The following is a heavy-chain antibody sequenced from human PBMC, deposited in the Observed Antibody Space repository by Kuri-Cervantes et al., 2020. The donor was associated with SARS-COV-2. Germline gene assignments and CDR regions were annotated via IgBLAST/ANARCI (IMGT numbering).Heavy chain of an antibody. J-gene: IGHJ4*02. CDR3: ARHVELIRRFDY. V-gene: IGHV4-39*01. CDR1: GGSISGSSSYY. D-gene: IGHD1-1*01. Sequence: GSLRLSCTVSGGSISGSSSYYWGWIRQPPGKGLEWIGTIYYSGNTYYKPSLKGRVTISVDTSKNQFSLKLRSVTAADTAVYYCARHVELIRRFDYWGQGTLVTVSS. CDR2: IYYSGNT.